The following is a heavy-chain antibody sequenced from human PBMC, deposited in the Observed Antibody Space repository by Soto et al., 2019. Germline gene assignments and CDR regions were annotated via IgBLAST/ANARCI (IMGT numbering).Heavy chain of an antibody. CDR3: ARGVGVSDAWYLDY. J-gene: IGHJ4*02. CDR2: ISSSSSYI. V-gene: IGHV3-21*01. Sequence: EVQLVESGGGLVNPGGSLRLSCAASGFTFSSYSMHWVRQAPGKGLEWVSSISSSSSYIYYADSVKGRFTISGDNAKNSLYLQINSLGAEDTAVYYCARGVGVSDAWYLDYWGQGTLVTVSS. CDR1: GFTFSSYS. D-gene: IGHD2-15*01.